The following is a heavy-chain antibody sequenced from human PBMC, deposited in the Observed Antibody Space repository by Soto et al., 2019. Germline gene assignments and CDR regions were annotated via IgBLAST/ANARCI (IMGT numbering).Heavy chain of an antibody. D-gene: IGHD2-15*01. V-gene: IGHV4-59*01. CDR3: AREGYCSGGSCYAFDP. CDR2: IYYSGST. Sequence: QVQLQESGPGLVKPSETLSLTCTVSGGSISSYYWSWIRQPPGKGLEWIGYIYYSGSTNYNPSLKSRVSISVDTSQIQFSLKLSSVTAADTAVYYCAREGYCSGGSCYAFDPWGQGTLVTVSS. J-gene: IGHJ5*02. CDR1: GGSISSYY.